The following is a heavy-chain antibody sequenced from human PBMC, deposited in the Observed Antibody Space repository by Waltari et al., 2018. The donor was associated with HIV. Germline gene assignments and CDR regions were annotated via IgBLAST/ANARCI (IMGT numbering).Heavy chain of an antibody. Sequence: QVQLAQSGAEVKKPGASVKVSCKISGYTFTKYGITWVRPAPGQWLEWMGWINTYYGNTNYAQKFQDMVTMTTDTSTSTVYMDLRSLRSDDTAVYYCARDGADLYSGAHYYYYGLDVWGQGTTVTVSS. D-gene: IGHD6-25*01. CDR3: ARDGADLYSGAHYYYYGLDV. CDR1: GYTFTKYG. CDR2: INTYYGNT. V-gene: IGHV1-18*01. J-gene: IGHJ6*02.